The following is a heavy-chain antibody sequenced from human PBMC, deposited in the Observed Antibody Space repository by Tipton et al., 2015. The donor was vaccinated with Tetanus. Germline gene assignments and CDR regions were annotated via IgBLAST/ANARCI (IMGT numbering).Heavy chain of an antibody. CDR3: ASAGPTDLKYSLDY. CDR1: GFTFRSYS. Sequence: SLRLSCAASGFTFRSYSMNWVRQAPGKGLEWVSSISSSSIYIYTADSVKGRFTISRDNAKSSLYLQMNSLRAEDTAVYYCASAGPTDLKYSLDYWGQGTLVTVSS. V-gene: IGHV3-21*01. CDR2: ISSSSIYI. D-gene: IGHD1/OR15-1a*01. J-gene: IGHJ4*02.